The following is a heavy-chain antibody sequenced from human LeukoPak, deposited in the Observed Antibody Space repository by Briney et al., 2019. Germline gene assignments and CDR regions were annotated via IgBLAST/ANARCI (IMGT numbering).Heavy chain of an antibody. CDR3: ARAPMYYYDSSGYFWFDP. J-gene: IGHJ5*02. CDR1: GVSISTSAYY. V-gene: IGHV4-39*02. CDR2: IYYTGST. D-gene: IGHD3-22*01. Sequence: PSETLSLTCSVSGVSISTSAYYWGWIRQPPGKGLEWIGSIYYTGSTYYNASLNSRVTISIDTSKNLFSLKLSSVTAADTAVYYCARAPMYYYDSSGYFWFDPWGQGTLVTVSS.